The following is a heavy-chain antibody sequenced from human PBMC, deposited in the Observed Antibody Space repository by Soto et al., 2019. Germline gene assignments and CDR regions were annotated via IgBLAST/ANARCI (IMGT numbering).Heavy chain of an antibody. D-gene: IGHD5-18*01. CDR2: ISWNSGRI. Sequence: EMQLVESGGNLVQPGRSLRLSCAASGFTFDDYAMHWVRQAPGKGLEWVSGISWNSGRICYADSVKGRFTISRDNAKNSLYLQMNSLRAEDTSLYYCAKDIGPYNYGYYHYYGTDVWGHGTTVTVSS. J-gene: IGHJ6*02. CDR1: GFTFDDYA. V-gene: IGHV3-9*01. CDR3: AKDIGPYNYGYYHYYGTDV.